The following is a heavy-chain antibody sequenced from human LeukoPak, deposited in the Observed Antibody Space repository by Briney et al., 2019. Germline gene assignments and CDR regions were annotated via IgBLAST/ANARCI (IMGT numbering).Heavy chain of an antibody. Sequence: SDTLSLTCTVSGGSITSLSWSWIRQAPGKRLEWIGFIYYSERTKNNPTHQSRITMSLDTSEQKFSLKVTSVTAADMAVYYCTRLLDNDSSGDPDTFDMWGQGTVVTVSS. CDR1: GGSITSLS. CDR3: TRLLDNDSSGDPDTFDM. V-gene: IGHV4-59*08. D-gene: IGHD3-22*01. J-gene: IGHJ3*02. CDR2: IYYSERT.